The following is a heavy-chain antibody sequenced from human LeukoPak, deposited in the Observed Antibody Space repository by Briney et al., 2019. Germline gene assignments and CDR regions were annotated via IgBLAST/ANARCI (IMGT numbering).Heavy chain of an antibody. V-gene: IGHV3-66*02. J-gene: IGHJ4*02. CDR1: GFTVSSNY. CDR3: ARDPQYSSSWNFDY. Sequence: GGSLRLTCAASGFTVSSNYMSRVRQAPGKGLEWVSVIYSGGSTYYADSVKGRFTISRDNSKNTLYLQMNSLRAEDTAVYYCARDPQYSSSWNFDYWGQGTLVTVSS. CDR2: IYSGGST. D-gene: IGHD6-13*01.